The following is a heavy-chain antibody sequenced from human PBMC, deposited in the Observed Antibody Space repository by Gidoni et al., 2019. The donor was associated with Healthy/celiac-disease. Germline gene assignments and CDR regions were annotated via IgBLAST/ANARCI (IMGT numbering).Heavy chain of an antibody. D-gene: IGHD3-16*02. CDR3: AREHDSGVIDY. V-gene: IGHV3-30-3*01. J-gene: IGHJ4*02. CDR2: ISYHGSTK. Sequence: QVQLVESGGGVVQPGTSLRLSCAPSGFTFSSHAMHWVRQAPGKGLEWVAYISYHGSTKHSAEAVKGRFTISRDNSKSTLYLQMNSLRPEDTAVYYCAREHDSGVIDYWGQGTLVTVSS. CDR1: GFTFSSHA.